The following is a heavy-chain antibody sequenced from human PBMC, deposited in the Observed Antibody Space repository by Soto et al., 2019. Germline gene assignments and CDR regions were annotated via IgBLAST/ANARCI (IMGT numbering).Heavy chain of an antibody. CDR3: AREIKFVDRSRWSHFDF. D-gene: IGHD6-13*01. Sequence: GASVKVSCKASGYTLTDNYMHWVREAPGQGLEWMGWINPNGGTNYAQKFQGRVTMTRDTSISTAYMELSRLRSDDTAVYYCAREIKFVDRSRWSHFDFWGQGALVTVSS. CDR2: INPNGGT. CDR1: GYTLTDNY. V-gene: IGHV1-2*02. J-gene: IGHJ4*02.